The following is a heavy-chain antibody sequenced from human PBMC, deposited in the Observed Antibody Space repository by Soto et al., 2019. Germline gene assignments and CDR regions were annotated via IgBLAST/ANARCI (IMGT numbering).Heavy chain of an antibody. Sequence: SVKLSCKASGGTFSSYAISWVRQAPGQGLEWMGGIIPIFGTANYAQKFQGRVTITADESTSTAYMELSSLRSEDTAVYYCATLSAINRNLYYYGMDVWGQGTTVTVSS. D-gene: IGHD3-9*01. J-gene: IGHJ6*02. CDR1: GGTFSSYA. V-gene: IGHV1-69*13. CDR3: ATLSAINRNLYYYGMDV. CDR2: IIPIFGTA.